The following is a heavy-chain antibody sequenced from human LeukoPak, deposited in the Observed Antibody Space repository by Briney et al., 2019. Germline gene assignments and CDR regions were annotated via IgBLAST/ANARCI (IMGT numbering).Heavy chain of an antibody. CDR2: ITTSSSYI. Sequence: GGSLRLSCAASGFTFSDYDMNWVRQAPGKGLEWVSSITTSSSYIYYADSVKGRFTISGDNAKNSLYLQMNSLRAEDTALYYCARLIGLTIAAAATDYWGQGTLVTVSS. V-gene: IGHV3-21*01. J-gene: IGHJ4*02. D-gene: IGHD6-13*01. CDR1: GFTFSDYD. CDR3: ARLIGLTIAAAATDY.